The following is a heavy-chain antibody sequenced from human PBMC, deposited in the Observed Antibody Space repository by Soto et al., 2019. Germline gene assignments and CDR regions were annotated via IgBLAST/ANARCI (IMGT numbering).Heavy chain of an antibody. CDR1: GFRFNTYA. CDR2: IDRDGGT. V-gene: IGHV3-23*01. J-gene: IGHJ6*02. D-gene: IGHD2-2*02. Sequence: EVQLLESGGGLVQPGGSLRLSCVVSGFRFNTYAMSWVRQAPGKGLEWVSPIDRDGGTYYADSVKGRCTISRAISNSTLYLQMNSLRDEDTALYYCVTTYLYTYYYQGMDVWGQGTTVPVSS. CDR3: VTTYLYTYYYQGMDV.